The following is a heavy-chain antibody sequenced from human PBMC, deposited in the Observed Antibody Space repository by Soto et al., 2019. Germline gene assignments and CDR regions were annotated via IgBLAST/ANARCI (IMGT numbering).Heavy chain of an antibody. CDR1: GFTFSSYA. CDR2: ISYDGSNK. V-gene: IGHV3-30-3*01. D-gene: IGHD5-18*01. J-gene: IGHJ3*02. Sequence: QVQLVESGGGVVQPGRSLRLSCAASGFTFSSYAMHWVRQAPGKGLEWVAVISYDGSNKYYADSVKGRFTISRDNSKNTLYLQMSSLRAEDTAVYYCARTAMVVNDAFDIWGQGTMVTVSS. CDR3: ARTAMVVNDAFDI.